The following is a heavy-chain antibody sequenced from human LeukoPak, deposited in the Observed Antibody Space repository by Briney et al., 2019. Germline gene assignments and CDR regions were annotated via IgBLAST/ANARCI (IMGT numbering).Heavy chain of an antibody. D-gene: IGHD5-12*01. J-gene: IGHJ4*02. V-gene: IGHV3-21*01. CDR2: ISSSSSYI. Sequence: GGSLRLSCVASGFIFSSYSMNWVRQAPGKGLEWVSSISSSSSYIYYADSVKGRDNAKNSLYLQMNSLRAEDTAVYYCATGGGYGHDFWGQGTLVTVSS. CDR1: GFIFSSYS. CDR3: ATGGGYGHDF.